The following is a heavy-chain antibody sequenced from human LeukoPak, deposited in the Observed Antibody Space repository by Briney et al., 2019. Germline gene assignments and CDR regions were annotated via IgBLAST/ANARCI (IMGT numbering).Heavy chain of an antibody. CDR3: ARGLSREWQRFDY. CDR2: IYYSGST. J-gene: IGHJ4*02. CDR1: GGSISSYY. Sequence: PSETLSLTCTVSGGSISSYYWSWIRQPPGKGLEWIGYIYYSGSTNYNPSLKSRVTISVDTSKNQFSLKLSSVTAADTAVYYCARGLSREWQRFDYWGQGTLVTVSS. D-gene: IGHD5-12*01. V-gene: IGHV4-59*01.